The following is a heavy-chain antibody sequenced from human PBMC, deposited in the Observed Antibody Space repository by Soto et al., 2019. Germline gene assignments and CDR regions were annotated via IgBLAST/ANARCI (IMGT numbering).Heavy chain of an antibody. CDR1: GGSISSYY. CDR2: IYYSGSN. CDR3: ARLYGTTFDY. Sequence: QVQLQESGPGLVKPSETLSLTCTVSGGSISSYYWSWIRQPPGKGLEWIGYIYYSGSNNYNPTLESRVTISVVTSKQQFSLKLSSVTAADSAVYYCARLYGTTFDYWGQGTLVTFSS. D-gene: IGHD1-7*01. V-gene: IGHV4-59*01. J-gene: IGHJ4*02.